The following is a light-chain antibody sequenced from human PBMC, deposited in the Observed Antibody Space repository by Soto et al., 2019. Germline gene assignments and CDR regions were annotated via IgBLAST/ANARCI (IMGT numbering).Light chain of an antibody. J-gene: IGKJ1*01. Sequence: DIQMTQSPSTLSASVGDRVIITCRTSQSISGWMAWYQQKPGKAPNLLIYKTLKTGVPSRFSGSGSGTEFTLIISSLQPDDFATYYCKQYHTYSFGQGTTVKMK. V-gene: IGKV1-5*03. CDR1: QSISGW. CDR3: KQYHTYS. CDR2: K.